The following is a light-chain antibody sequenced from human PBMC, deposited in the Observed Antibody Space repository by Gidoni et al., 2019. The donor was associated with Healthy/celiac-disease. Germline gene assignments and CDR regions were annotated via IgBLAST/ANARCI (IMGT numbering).Light chain of an antibody. J-gene: IGKJ3*01. CDR1: QSISSW. CDR2: DAS. Sequence: DIPVTQAPSTLSASVGDRVTITCRASQSISSWLAWYQQKPGKAPKLLIYDASSLESGVPSRFSSSGSGTEFTLTISSLQPDDFATYYCQQYNSYPLTFGPGTKVDIK. CDR3: QQYNSYPLT. V-gene: IGKV1-5*01.